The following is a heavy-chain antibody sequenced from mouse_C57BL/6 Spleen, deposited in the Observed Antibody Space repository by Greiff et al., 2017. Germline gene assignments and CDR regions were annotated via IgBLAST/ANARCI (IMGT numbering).Heavy chain of an antibody. J-gene: IGHJ4*01. Sequence: VKLMESGPGLVQPSQSLSITCTVSGFSLTSYGVHWVRQSPGKGLEWLGVIWSGGSTDYNAAFISRLSISKENSKSQVFFKLNSLQADDTAIYYCARGQYYYAMDYWGQGTSVTVSS. V-gene: IGHV2-2*01. CDR2: IWSGGST. CDR3: ARGQYYYAMDY. CDR1: GFSLTSYG.